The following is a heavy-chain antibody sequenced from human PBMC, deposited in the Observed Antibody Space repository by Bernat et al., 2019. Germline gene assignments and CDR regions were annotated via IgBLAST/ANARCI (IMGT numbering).Heavy chain of an antibody. D-gene: IGHD6-19*01. Sequence: QVQLVQSGAEVKKPGASVKVSCKASGYTFTSYAMHWVRQAPGQRLEWIGWINAGNGNTKYSQKFQGRVTITRDTSASTAYMELSSLRSEDTAVYYCARDSSGVAFDCWGQGTLVTVSS. V-gene: IGHV1-3*01. CDR1: GYTFTSYA. CDR2: INAGNGNT. CDR3: ARDSSGVAFDC. J-gene: IGHJ4*02.